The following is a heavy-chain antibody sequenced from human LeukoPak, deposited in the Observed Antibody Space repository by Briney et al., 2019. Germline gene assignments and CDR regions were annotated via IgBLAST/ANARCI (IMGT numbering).Heavy chain of an antibody. D-gene: IGHD3-3*01. CDR2: IYYSGST. Sequence: SQTLSLTCAVSGGSISSGGYSWSWIRQHAGKGLDWIGYIYYSGSTYYNPSLRSRVTISVDTSKNQFSLKLSSVTAADTAVYYCASGRITIFGEAYYYYGMDVWGQGTTVTVSS. V-gene: IGHV4-31*11. CDR3: ASGRITIFGEAYYYYGMDV. CDR1: GGSISSGGYS. J-gene: IGHJ6*02.